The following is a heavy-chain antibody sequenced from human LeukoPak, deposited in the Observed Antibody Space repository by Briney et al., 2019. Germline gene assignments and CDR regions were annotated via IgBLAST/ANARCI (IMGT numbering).Heavy chain of an antibody. V-gene: IGHV3-30*01. D-gene: IGHD3-22*01. CDR1: GFTFSSYA. CDR3: ARAGPIDSSGSPFDY. J-gene: IGHJ4*02. CDR2: ISYDGSNK. Sequence: PGGSLTLSCAASGFTFSSYAMHWVRQAPGKGLEWVAVISYDGSNKYYADSVKGRFTISRDNSKNTLYLQMNSLRAEDTAVYYCARAGPIDSSGSPFDYWGQGTLVTVSS.